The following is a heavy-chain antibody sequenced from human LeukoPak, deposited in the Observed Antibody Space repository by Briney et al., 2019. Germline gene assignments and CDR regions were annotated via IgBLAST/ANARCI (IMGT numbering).Heavy chain of an antibody. CDR1: GGTFSSYA. D-gene: IGHD4-17*01. J-gene: IGHJ5*02. V-gene: IGHV1-69*05. CDR3: ARGNGDYINWFDP. Sequence: GASVEVSCKASGGTFSSYAISWVRQAPGQGLEWMGGIIPIFGTANYAQKFQGRVTITTDESTSTAYMELSSLRSEDTAVYYCARGNGDYINWFDPWGQGTLVTVSS. CDR2: IIPIFGTA.